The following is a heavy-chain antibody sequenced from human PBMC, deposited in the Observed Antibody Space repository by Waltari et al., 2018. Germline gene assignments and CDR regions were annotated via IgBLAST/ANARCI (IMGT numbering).Heavy chain of an antibody. V-gene: IGHV3-53*01. D-gene: IGHD3-3*01. CDR1: GFTVSRNY. CDR2: IYGGGST. CDR3: ARGGDFWSGSNWFDP. Sequence: EVQLVESGGGLIQPGGSLRLSCAASGFTVSRNYMSWVRQAPGKGRDGVQVIYGGGSTYYADSVKGRFTISRDNSKNTLYLQMNSRRAEDTAVYYCARGGDFWSGSNWFDPWGQGTLVTVSS. J-gene: IGHJ5*02.